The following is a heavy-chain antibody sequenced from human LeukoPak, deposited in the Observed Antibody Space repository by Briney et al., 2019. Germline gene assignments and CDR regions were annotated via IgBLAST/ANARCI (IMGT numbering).Heavy chain of an antibody. CDR3: ARSPTYYYMDV. CDR2: ISYDGTNK. CDR1: GFTFSNYV. J-gene: IGHJ6*03. Sequence: QPGESLRLSCEACGFTFSNYVIHWVRQAPGKGLEWLAVISYDGTNKYYTDSVKGRFTISRDHSKTTVDLQMDSLGGADTAVYYCARSPTYYYMDVWGKGTTVTVSS. V-gene: IGHV3-30-3*01.